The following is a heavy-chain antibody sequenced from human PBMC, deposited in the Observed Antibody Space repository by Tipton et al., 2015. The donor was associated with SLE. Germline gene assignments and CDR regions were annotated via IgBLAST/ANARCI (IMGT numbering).Heavy chain of an antibody. D-gene: IGHD1-26*01. Sequence: SLRLSCAASGFTFDDYAMHWVRQAPGKGLEWVSGISWNSGSIGYADSVKGRFTISRDNAKNSLYLQMNSLRAEDTALYYCAKDLGGSYFAEYFQHWGQGTLVTVSS. CDR1: GFTFDDYA. CDR3: AKDLGGSYFAEYFQH. CDR2: ISWNSGSI. V-gene: IGHV3-9*01. J-gene: IGHJ1*01.